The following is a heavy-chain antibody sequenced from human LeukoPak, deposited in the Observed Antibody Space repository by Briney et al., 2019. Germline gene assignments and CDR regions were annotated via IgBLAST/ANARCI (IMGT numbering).Heavy chain of an antibody. CDR3: ARRRGGSGSYYRLHYYYMDV. Sequence: NPSETLSLTCTVSGGSISSYYWSWIRQPPGKGLEWIGYIYYSGSTNSNPSLKSRVTISVDTSKNQFSLKLSTVTAADTAVYYCARRRGGSGSYYRLHYYYMDVWGKGTTVTISS. CDR2: IYYSGST. CDR1: GGSISSYY. J-gene: IGHJ6*03. V-gene: IGHV4-59*12. D-gene: IGHD3-10*01.